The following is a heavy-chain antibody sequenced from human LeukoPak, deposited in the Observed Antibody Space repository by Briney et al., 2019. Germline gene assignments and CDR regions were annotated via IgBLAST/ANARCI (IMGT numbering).Heavy chain of an antibody. CDR3: AAVTNYIN. D-gene: IGHD4-17*01. CDR2: ISSSASTI. V-gene: IGHV3-11*01. Sequence: GGSLRLSCAASGFTFSDYYMNWIRQAPGKGLEWVSYISSSASTIYYADSVKGRFTISRDNAKNSLYLQMNSLRAEDTAVYYCAAVTNYINWGQGTLVTVSS. J-gene: IGHJ4*02. CDR1: GFTFSDYY.